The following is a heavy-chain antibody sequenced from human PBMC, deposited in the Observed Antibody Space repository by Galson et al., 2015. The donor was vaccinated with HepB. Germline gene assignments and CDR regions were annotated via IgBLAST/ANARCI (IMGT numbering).Heavy chain of an antibody. J-gene: IGHJ6*02. CDR1: GYTFTSYY. Sequence: SVKVSCKASGYTFTSYYMHWVRQAPGQGLEWMGIINPSGGSTSYAQKFQGRVTMTRDTSTSTVYMELSSLRSEDTAVYYCARGDSSGYNYYYYYGMDVWGQGTTVTVSS. V-gene: IGHV1-46*01. D-gene: IGHD3-22*01. CDR2: INPSGGST. CDR3: ARGDSSGYNYYYYYGMDV.